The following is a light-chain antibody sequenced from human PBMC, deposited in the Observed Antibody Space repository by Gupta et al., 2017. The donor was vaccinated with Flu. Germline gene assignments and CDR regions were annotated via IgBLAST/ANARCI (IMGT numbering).Light chain of an antibody. CDR1: QSLLHSNGYNY. CDR2: LGS. CDR3: MQALQTPRT. Sequence: DIVMTQSPLSLPVTPGEPASISCRSSQSLLHSNGYNYLDWYLQKPGQSPQLLIYLGSNRASGVPDRFSGSGSGTDFTLKISRVGLRMLGFYYCMQALQTPRTFGQGTKVEIK. V-gene: IGKV2-28*01. J-gene: IGKJ1*01.